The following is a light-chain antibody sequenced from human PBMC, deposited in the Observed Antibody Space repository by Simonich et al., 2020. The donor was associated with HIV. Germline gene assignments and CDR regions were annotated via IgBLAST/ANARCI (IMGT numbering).Light chain of an antibody. V-gene: IGLV1-40*01. J-gene: IGLJ3*02. CDR2: GNS. Sequence: QSVLTQPPSVSGAPGQRVTISCTGSSSNIGAGYDVHWYQQLPGTAPKLLISGNSKRPSGVPDRLSGSKSGTSASLAITGLQAEDEADYYCQSYDSSLSGSWVFGGGTKLTVL. CDR3: QSYDSSLSGSWV. CDR1: SSNIGAGYD.